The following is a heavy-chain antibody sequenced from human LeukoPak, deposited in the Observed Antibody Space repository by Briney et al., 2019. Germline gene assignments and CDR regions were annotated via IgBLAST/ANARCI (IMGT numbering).Heavy chain of an antibody. D-gene: IGHD1-26*01. Sequence: SETLSLTCTVSGGSISSSSYYWGWIRQPPGKGLEWIGSIYYSGSTYYNPSLKSRVTISVDTSKNQFSLKLSSVTAADTAVYYCARRSYPFEDAFDIWGQGTMVTVSS. CDR1: GGSISSSSYY. J-gene: IGHJ3*02. V-gene: IGHV4-39*07. CDR3: ARRSYPFEDAFDI. CDR2: IYYSGST.